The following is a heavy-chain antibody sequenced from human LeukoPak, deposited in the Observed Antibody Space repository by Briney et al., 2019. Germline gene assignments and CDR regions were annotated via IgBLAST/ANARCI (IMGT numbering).Heavy chain of an antibody. CDR1: GFTFSDYW. CDR3: ARGVSEYYYDSSGYYTGSYDP. Sequence: GGSLRLSCAASGFTFSDYWMHWVRQAPGKGLVWVSRISSNGSSTSYADSVKGRFTVSRDNAKNTLYLQMNSLRAEDTAVYYCARGVSEYYYDSSGYYTGSYDPWGQGTLVTVSS. J-gene: IGHJ5*02. D-gene: IGHD3-22*01. CDR2: ISSNGSST. V-gene: IGHV3-74*01.